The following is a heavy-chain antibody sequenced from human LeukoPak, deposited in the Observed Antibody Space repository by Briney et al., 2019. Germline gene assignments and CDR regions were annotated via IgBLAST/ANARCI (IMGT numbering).Heavy chain of an antibody. CDR1: GFTVSTSY. Sequence: PGGSLRLSCAASGFTVSTSYMSWVRQAPGKGLEWVSVIYSGGSTYYADSVKGRFTISRDNSKNTVYLRMNSLRAEDTAVYYCARDRNTGHLDYWGQGTLVTVSS. D-gene: IGHD2-8*02. V-gene: IGHV3-66*01. CDR2: IYSGGST. CDR3: ARDRNTGHLDY. J-gene: IGHJ4*02.